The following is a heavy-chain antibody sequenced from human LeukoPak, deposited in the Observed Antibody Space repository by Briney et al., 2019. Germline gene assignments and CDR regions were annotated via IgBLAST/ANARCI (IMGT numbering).Heavy chain of an antibody. CDR1: GYPFNNYD. D-gene: IGHD3-22*01. CDR2: INPNSGGT. CDR3: ARGLDSSGYSVDY. V-gene: IGHV1-2*02. Sequence: ASVKVSCKASGYPFNNYDINWVRQATGQGLEWMGWINPNSGGTNYAQKFQGRVTMTRDTSISTAYMELSRLRSDDTAVYYCARGLDSSGYSVDYWGQGTLVTVSS. J-gene: IGHJ4*02.